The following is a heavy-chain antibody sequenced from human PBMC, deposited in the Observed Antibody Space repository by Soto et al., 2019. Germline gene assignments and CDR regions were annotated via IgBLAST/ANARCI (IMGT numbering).Heavy chain of an antibody. CDR3: ARSQGSSTSLDIYYYYYYGMDV. Sequence: QVQLVQSGAEVKKPGSSVKVSCKASGGTFSSYAISCVRQAPGQGLEWMGGFIPFSDTTNYAQKFQGRVTITADESTSTAYMELSSLRSEDTAVYYCARSQGSSTSLDIYYYYYYGMDVWGQGTTVTVSS. J-gene: IGHJ6*02. CDR1: GGTFSSYA. V-gene: IGHV1-69*01. CDR2: FIPFSDTT. D-gene: IGHD2-2*01.